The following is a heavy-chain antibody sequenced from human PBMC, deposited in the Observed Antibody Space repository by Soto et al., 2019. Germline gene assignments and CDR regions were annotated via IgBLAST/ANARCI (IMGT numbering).Heavy chain of an antibody. Sequence: SETLSLTCTVSGASISSSYWSWIRQPPGKGLEWIGYIYNSGSTTYNPSLKSRVTISVDTSKNQFSLKLSSVTAADTAVYYCASRYCYGHCDYWGQGTLVTVSS. V-gene: IGHV4-59*08. J-gene: IGHJ4*02. CDR3: ASRYCYGHCDY. CDR1: GASISSSY. D-gene: IGHD2-15*01. CDR2: IYNSGST.